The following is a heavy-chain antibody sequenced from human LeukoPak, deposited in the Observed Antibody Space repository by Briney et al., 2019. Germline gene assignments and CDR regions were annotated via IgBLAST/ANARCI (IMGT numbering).Heavy chain of an antibody. Sequence: ASVKVSCKASGYTFTGYYMHWVRQAPGQGLEWMGRINPNSGGTNYAQKFQGRVTMTRDTSISTAYMELSRLRSDDTAVYYCVRGARDYYDSSGYYTYWGQGTLVTVSS. V-gene: IGHV1-2*06. D-gene: IGHD3-22*01. CDR2: INPNSGGT. J-gene: IGHJ4*02. CDR3: VRGARDYYDSSGYYTY. CDR1: GYTFTGYY.